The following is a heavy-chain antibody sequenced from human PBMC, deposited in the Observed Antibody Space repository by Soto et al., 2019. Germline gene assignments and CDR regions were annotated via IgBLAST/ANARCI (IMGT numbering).Heavy chain of an antibody. Sequence: GGSLRLSCAISGFTLTSYAMTWVRQAPGKGLEWVSGISGSDGRSFYAGSVKGRFTISRDSSKNTLYLQMNSLRAEDSAIYYCVKVHVSGVDGACDNWGQGTVVTVSS. V-gene: IGHV3-23*01. J-gene: IGHJ4*02. CDR3: VKVHVSGVDGACDN. D-gene: IGHD3-10*02. CDR2: ISGSDGRS. CDR1: GFTLTSYA.